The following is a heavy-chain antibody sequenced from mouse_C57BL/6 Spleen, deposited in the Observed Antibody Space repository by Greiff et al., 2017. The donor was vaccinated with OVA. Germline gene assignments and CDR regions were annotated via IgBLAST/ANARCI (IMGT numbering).Heavy chain of an antibody. D-gene: IGHD1-1*01. CDR3: ARPPYYGSYYFDY. Sequence: QVQLQQSGTELVKPGASVKLSCKASGYTFTSYWMHWVKQRPGQGLEWIGNINPSNGGTNYNEKFKSKATLTVDKSSSTAYMQLSSLTSEDSAVYYCARPPYYGSYYFDYWGQGTTLTVSS. CDR2: INPSNGGT. CDR1: GYTFTSYW. J-gene: IGHJ2*01. V-gene: IGHV1-53*01.